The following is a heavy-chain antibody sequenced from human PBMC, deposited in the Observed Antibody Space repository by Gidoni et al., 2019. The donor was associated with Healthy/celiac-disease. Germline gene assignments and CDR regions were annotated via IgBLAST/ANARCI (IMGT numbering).Heavy chain of an antibody. CDR3: AKDMTSSIAALFDY. CDR2: ISWNSGSI. D-gene: IGHD6-6*01. Sequence: EVQLVESGGGLVQPGRSLRLSCAASGFTFDDYAMHWVRQDPGKGLEWVSGISWNSGSIGYADSVKGRFTISRDNAKNSLYLQMNSLRAEDTALYYCAKDMTSSIAALFDYWGQGTLVTVSS. CDR1: GFTFDDYA. V-gene: IGHV3-9*01. J-gene: IGHJ4*02.